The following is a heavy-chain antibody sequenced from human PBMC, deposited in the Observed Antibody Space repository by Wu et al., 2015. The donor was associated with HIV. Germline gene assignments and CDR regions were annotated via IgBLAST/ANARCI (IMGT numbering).Heavy chain of an antibody. CDR2: MNPSNGHI. CDR1: YILTSNP. J-gene: IGHJ2*01. Sequence: QVQLVQSGAEVKKPGASVKVSCKASYILTSNPIGWVRQAPGQRLEWMGWMNPSNGHIQPAQKFQDRITMSADNSVHTAYMELRSLTSDDTATYFCARVQFDPKYYTYFDLWGQGTLVIVSS. D-gene: IGHD2/OR15-2a*01. CDR3: ARVQFDPKYYTYFDL. V-gene: IGHV1-18*01.